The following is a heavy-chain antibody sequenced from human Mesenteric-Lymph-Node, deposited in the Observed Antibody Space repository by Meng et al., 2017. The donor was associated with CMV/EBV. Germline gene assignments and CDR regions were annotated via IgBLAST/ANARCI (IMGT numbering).Heavy chain of an antibody. CDR3: AKDHGAALNFPRYGMDV. V-gene: IGHV3-30-3*01. J-gene: IGHJ6*02. CDR1: RFTCSSYT. D-gene: IGHD6-6*01. CDR2: ISYDGSNK. Sequence: GESLKISCAASRFTCSSYTMHWVRQAPGKGLEWVALISYDGSNKYYADSVKGRLTVSRDNSKNTLFLQMNSLRAEDTAVYYCAKDHGAALNFPRYGMDVWGQGTTVTVSS.